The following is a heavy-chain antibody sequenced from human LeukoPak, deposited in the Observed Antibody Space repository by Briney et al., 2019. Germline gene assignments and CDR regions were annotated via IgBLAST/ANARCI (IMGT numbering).Heavy chain of an antibody. CDR2: INHSGST. CDR1: GGSFSGYY. V-gene: IGHV4-34*01. D-gene: IGHD1-26*01. CDR3: ARGRRVGATTRYYFDY. Sequence: SETLSLTCAVYGGSFSGYYWSWVRQPPGKGLEWIGEINHSGSTNYNTSLKSRVTISVDTSRNQFSLKLSSVTAADTAVYYCARGRRVGATTRYYFDYWGQGTLVTVSS. J-gene: IGHJ4*02.